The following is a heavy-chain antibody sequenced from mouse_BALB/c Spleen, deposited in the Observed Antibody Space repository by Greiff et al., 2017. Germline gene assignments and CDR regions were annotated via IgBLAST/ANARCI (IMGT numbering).Heavy chain of an antibody. J-gene: IGHJ3*01. V-gene: IGHV5-9-3*01. Sequence: EVQLVESGGGLVKPGGSLKLSCAASGFTFSSYAMSWVRQTPEKRLEWVATISSGGSYTYYPDSVKGRFTISRDIAKNTLYLQMSSLRSEDTAMYYCARMGGSSGLFAYWGQGTLVTVSA. CDR3: ARMGGSSGLFAY. CDR2: ISSGGSYT. CDR1: GFTFSSYA. D-gene: IGHD3-1*01.